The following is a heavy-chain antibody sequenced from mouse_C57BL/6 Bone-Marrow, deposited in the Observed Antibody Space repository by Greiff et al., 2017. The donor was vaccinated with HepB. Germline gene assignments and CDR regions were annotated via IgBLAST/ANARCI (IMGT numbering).Heavy chain of an antibody. CDR2: INSDGGST. CDR3: ARQKIYYGYDWFAY. CDR1: EYEFPSHD. V-gene: IGHV5-2*03. D-gene: IGHD2-2*01. Sequence: EVMLVESGGGLVQPGESLKLSCESNEYEFPSHDMPWVRKTPEKRLELVAAINSDGGSTYYPDTMERRFIISRDNTKKTLYLQMSSLRSEDTALYYCARQKIYYGYDWFAYWGQGTLVTVSA. J-gene: IGHJ3*01.